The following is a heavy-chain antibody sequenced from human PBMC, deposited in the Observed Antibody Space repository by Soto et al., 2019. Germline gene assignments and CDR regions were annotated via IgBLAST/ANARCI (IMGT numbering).Heavy chain of an antibody. CDR1: GFSFSSYC. V-gene: IGHV3-33*01. Sequence: AGSLRLSCKASGFSFSSYCMHWIRQAPGKGLEWLAIIWNDGSNEYYADSVKGRFTISRDNSKNTLYLQLNNLRAEETAVYFCARDQTDSGGYSEYWGQGTLVTVSS. J-gene: IGHJ4*02. CDR2: IWNDGSNE. D-gene: IGHD3-22*01. CDR3: ARDQTDSGGYSEY.